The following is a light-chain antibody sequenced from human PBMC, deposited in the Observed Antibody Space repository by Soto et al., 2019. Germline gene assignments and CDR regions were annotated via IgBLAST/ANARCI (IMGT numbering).Light chain of an antibody. Sequence: QSALTQPASVSGSPGQSITISCTGTSSDVGGYNYVSWYQQDPGKAPKLMIFEVSNRPSGVSIRFSGSKSGNTASLTISGLQPEDEADYYCSSYTSSSTLLFGGGTKLTVL. CDR1: SSDVGGYNY. CDR3: SSYTSSSTLL. V-gene: IGLV2-14*01. CDR2: EVS. J-gene: IGLJ2*01.